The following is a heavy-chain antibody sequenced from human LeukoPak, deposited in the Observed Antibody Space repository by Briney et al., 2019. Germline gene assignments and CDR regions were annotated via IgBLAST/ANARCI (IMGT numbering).Heavy chain of an antibody. J-gene: IGHJ4*02. CDR3: AREPLYDSSGYYYDPFDY. Sequence: GSLRLSCAASGFTFSSYSMNWVRQAPGKGLEWVSSISSSSYMYYADSVKGRFTISRDNAKNSLYLQMNSLRAEDTAVYYCAREPLYDSSGYYYDPFDYWGQGTLVTVSS. V-gene: IGHV3-21*01. CDR1: GFTFSSYS. D-gene: IGHD3-22*01. CDR2: ISSSSYM.